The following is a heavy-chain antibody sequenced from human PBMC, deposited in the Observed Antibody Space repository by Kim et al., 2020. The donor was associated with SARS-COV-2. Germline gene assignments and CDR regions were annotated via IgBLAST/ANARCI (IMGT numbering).Heavy chain of an antibody. Sequence: GGSLRLSCAASGFTFSSSAMSWVRQAPGKGLEWVSGISGGGGSPNYADSVKGRFTISRDNSKNTLSLQMNSLRAEDTAVYYCAKGRYTYGYDSWYFDLWGRGSLITVSS. CDR3: AKGRYTYGYDSWYFDL. CDR2: ISGGGGSP. D-gene: IGHD5-18*01. J-gene: IGHJ2*01. CDR1: GFTFSSSA. V-gene: IGHV3-23*01.